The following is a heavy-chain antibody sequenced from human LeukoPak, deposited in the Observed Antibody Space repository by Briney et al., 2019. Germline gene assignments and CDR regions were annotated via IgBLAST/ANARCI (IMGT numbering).Heavy chain of an antibody. CDR3: ARCRDGYNTVFDY. CDR1: GYTFTSYA. CDR2: INAGNGNT. Sequence: ASVKVSCKASGYTFTSYAMHWVRQAPGQRLEWMGWINAGNGNTKYSQKFQGRVTMTRDTSTSTVYMELSSLRSEDTAVYYCARCRDGYNTVFDYWGQGTLVTVSS. V-gene: IGHV1-3*01. D-gene: IGHD5-24*01. J-gene: IGHJ4*02.